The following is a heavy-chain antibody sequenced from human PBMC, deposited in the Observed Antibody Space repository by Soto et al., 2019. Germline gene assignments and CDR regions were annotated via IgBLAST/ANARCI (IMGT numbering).Heavy chain of an antibody. D-gene: IGHD2-2*01. CDR3: ARAYCSSTSCRRRVDFDY. CDR2: IFWDDDK. Sequence: QITLKESGPTLVKPTQTLTLTCTFSGFSLSSSGGGVGWIRQPPGKALEWLALIFWDDDKRYSPSLRSSLTIIKDTSKNQVVLTMTNMDPVDTAPYYCARAYCSSTSCRRRVDFDYWGQGTLVTVSS. CDR1: GFSLSSSGGG. J-gene: IGHJ4*02. V-gene: IGHV2-5*02.